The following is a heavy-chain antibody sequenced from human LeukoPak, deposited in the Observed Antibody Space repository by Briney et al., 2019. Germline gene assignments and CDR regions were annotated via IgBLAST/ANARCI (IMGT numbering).Heavy chain of an antibody. CDR2: IYTSGST. J-gene: IGHJ4*02. V-gene: IGHV4-4*07. CDR3: ARDLVGAPDY. CDR1: NDSITSYY. Sequence: PLETLSLTCTVSNDSITSYYWSWIRQPAGKGLEWIGRIYTSGSTNYNPSLKSRVTISVDTSKNQFSLKLTSVTAADTAVYYCARDLVGAPDYWGQGTLVTVSS. D-gene: IGHD1-26*01.